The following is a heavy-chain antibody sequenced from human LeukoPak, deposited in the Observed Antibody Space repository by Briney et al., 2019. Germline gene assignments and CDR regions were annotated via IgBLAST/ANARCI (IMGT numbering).Heavy chain of an antibody. CDR3: ARVDEAADGFDP. V-gene: IGHV3-48*03. CDR1: GFTFSSYE. J-gene: IGHJ5*02. Sequence: GGSLRLSCAASGFTFSSYEMNWVRQAPGKGLEWVSYISSSGSTIYYADSVKGRFTISRDNAKNSLYLQMNSLRAEDTAVYYCARVDEAADGFDPWGQGTLVTVSS. D-gene: IGHD3-9*01. CDR2: ISSSGSTI.